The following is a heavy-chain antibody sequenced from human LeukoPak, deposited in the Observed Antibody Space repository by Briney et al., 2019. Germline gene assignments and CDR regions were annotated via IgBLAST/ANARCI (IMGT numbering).Heavy chain of an antibody. Sequence: GGSLRLSCAASGFTFSSYSMNWVRQAPGKGLEWVSYISSSSSTIYYADSVKGRFTISRDNAKTSLYLQMNSLRAEDTAVYYCARVERDAFDIWGQGTMVTVSS. CDR3: ARVERDAFDI. CDR1: GFTFSSYS. V-gene: IGHV3-48*04. J-gene: IGHJ3*02. CDR2: ISSSSSTI.